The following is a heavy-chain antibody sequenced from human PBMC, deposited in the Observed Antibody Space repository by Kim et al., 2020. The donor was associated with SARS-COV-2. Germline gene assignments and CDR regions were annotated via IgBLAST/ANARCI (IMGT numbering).Heavy chain of an antibody. CDR2: IRNKPDRYTT. V-gene: IGHV3-72*01. Sequence: GGSLRLSCLASGFSFSDNYMDWVRQAPGKGLEWVARIRNKPDRYTTEYAPSGKCSFTGANYSSKKSLYLQSESLKAEDLSMYFCVKVHRKLESWG. CDR3: VKVHRKLES. D-gene: IGHD1-1*01. J-gene: IGHJ3*02. CDR1: GFSFSDNY.